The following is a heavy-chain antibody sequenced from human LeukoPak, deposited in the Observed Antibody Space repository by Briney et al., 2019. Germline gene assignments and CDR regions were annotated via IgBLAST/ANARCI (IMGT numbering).Heavy chain of an antibody. CDR3: ARDRHYYDSSGYYCVDAFDI. CDR2: IKQDGSEK. Sequence: GGSLRLSCAASGFTFSRYWMSWVRQAPGKGLEWVANIKQDGSEKYYVDSVKGRFTISRDNAKNSLCLEMNSLRAEDTALYYCARDRHYYDSSGYYCVDAFDIWGQGTTVTVSS. CDR1: GFTFSRYW. V-gene: IGHV3-7*04. D-gene: IGHD3-22*01. J-gene: IGHJ3*02.